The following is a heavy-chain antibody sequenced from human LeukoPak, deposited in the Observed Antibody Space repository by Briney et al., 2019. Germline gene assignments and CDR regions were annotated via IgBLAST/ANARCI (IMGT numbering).Heavy chain of an antibody. CDR1: GYTFTHYV. CDR3: ARASPLWEWILNYYYYYMDV. CDR2: ISPYNGNT. Sequence: ASVKVSCKTSGYTFTHYVISWVRQAPGQGLEWMGRISPYNGNTNYAQKLQGRVTMTTDTSTSTAYMELRSLRSDDTAVYYCARASPLWEWILNYYYYYMDVWGKGTTVTVSS. V-gene: IGHV1-18*01. D-gene: IGHD5-18*01. J-gene: IGHJ6*03.